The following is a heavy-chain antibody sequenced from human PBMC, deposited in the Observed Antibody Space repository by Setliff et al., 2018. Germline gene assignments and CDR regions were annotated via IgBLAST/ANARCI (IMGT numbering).Heavy chain of an antibody. CDR3: AREGVDTRSSTDYRYYMDV. J-gene: IGHJ6*03. D-gene: IGHD5-18*01. CDR1: GYTFTSYD. Sequence: GASVKVSCKASGYTFTSYDINWVRQATGQGLEWMGWMNPNSGNTGYAQKFQGRVTMTRKTSISTAYMELSSLRFEDTAVYYCAREGVDTRSSTDYRYYMDVWGKGTTVTVSS. V-gene: IGHV1-8*01. CDR2: MNPNSGNT.